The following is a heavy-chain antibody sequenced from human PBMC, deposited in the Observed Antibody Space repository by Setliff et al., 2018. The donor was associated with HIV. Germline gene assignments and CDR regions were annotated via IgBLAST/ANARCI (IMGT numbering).Heavy chain of an antibody. D-gene: IGHD6-19*01. CDR3: AREEKLSAVAGTMYYYYAMDV. V-gene: IGHV4-61*02. J-gene: IGHJ6*02. Sequence: SETLSLTCTVSGGSIRSDRYYWTWIRQPDGAGLEWIGRIYSSGNTNYNPSLESRVTISVDTSKNQFSLKLSSVTAADTAVYYCAREEKLSAVAGTMYYYYAMDVWGQGTTVTVSS. CDR2: IYSSGNT. CDR1: GGSIRSDRYY.